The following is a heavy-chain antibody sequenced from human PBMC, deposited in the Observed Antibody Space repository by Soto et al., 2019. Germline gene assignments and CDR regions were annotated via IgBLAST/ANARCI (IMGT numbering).Heavy chain of an antibody. J-gene: IGHJ3*02. Sequence: ASVKVSCKVSGYTXTSYYMHWVRQAPGQGLEWMGIIDPSGGSTSYAQKFQGRVTMTRDTSTSTVYMELSSLRSEDTAVYYCARGSWSQGAFDIWGQGTLVTVSS. CDR1: GYTXTSYY. CDR3: ARGSWSQGAFDI. V-gene: IGHV1-46*01. CDR2: IDPSGGST.